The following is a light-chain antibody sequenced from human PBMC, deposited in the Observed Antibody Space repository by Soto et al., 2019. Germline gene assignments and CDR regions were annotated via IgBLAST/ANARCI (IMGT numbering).Light chain of an antibody. Sequence: DLQMTQSPSTLSASVGDRVTITCRASQSIRYWLAWHQQKPGEAPQVLIDDVSTLQKGVPSRFSGSGFGTEFTLNISSLQPDDFATYYCQQYHGFPYTFGLGTKVEIK. V-gene: IGKV1-5*01. CDR2: DVS. CDR3: QQYHGFPYT. J-gene: IGKJ2*01. CDR1: QSIRYW.